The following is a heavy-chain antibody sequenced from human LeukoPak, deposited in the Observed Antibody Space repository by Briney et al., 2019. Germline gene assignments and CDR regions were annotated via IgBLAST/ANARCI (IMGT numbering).Heavy chain of an antibody. J-gene: IGHJ4*02. CDR2: TNPSGGST. Sequence: ASVKVSCKASGYTFTSYYMHWVRQAPGQGLEWMGITNPSGGSTSYAQKFQGRVTMTRDTSTSTVYMELSSLRSEDTAVYYCARSTYSSSDVAQIDYWGQGTLVTVSS. D-gene: IGHD2-15*01. CDR1: GYTFTSYY. V-gene: IGHV1-46*01. CDR3: ARSTYSSSDVAQIDY.